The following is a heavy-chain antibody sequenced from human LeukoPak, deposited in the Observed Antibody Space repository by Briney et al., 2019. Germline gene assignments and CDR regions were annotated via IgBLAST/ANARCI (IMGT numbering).Heavy chain of an antibody. D-gene: IGHD3-22*01. CDR1: GGSISSYY. Sequence: SETLSLTCTVSGGSISSYYWSWIRQPAGKGLEWIGRIYTSGSTNYNPSLKSRVTMSVDTSKNQFSLKLSSVTAADTAVYYCAREYYHDSSGYYSIGFDPWGQGTLVTVSS. CDR3: AREYYHDSSGYYSIGFDP. CDR2: IYTSGST. V-gene: IGHV4-4*07. J-gene: IGHJ5*02.